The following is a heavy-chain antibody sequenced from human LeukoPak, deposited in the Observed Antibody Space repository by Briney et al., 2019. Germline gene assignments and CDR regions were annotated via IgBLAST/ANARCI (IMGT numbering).Heavy chain of an antibody. CDR1: GFTFSTYS. Sequence: GGSLRLSCAASGFTFSTYSMNWVRQAPGKGLEWVASISSSSNYIYYADSVKGRFTISRDNAEKSLYLQMNSLGVEDTAVYYCARGGYSGGNNDYWGQGTLVTVSS. D-gene: IGHD3-22*01. V-gene: IGHV3-21*01. CDR3: ARGGYSGGNNDY. J-gene: IGHJ4*02. CDR2: ISSSSNYI.